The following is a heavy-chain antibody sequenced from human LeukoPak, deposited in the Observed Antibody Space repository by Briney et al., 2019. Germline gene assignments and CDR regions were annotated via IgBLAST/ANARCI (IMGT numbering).Heavy chain of an antibody. V-gene: IGHV4-34*01. D-gene: IGHD2-2*02. CDR2: INHSGST. CDR3: ARVPAAILGNWFDP. J-gene: IGHJ5*02. Sequence: GSLRLSCTASGFTFGDYAMSWIRQPPGKGLEWIGEINHSGSTNYNPSLKSRVTISVNTSKNQFSLKLSSVTAADTAVYYCARVPAAILGNWFDPWGQGTLVTVSS. CDR1: GFTFGDYA.